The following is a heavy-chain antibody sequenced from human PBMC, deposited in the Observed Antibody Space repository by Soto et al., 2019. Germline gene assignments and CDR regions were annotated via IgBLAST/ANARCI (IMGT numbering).Heavy chain of an antibody. CDR3: ARDRWESYYERYLFDY. Sequence: VQLLESGGGLVQPGGSLRLSCAASGFTFSDYAMHWVRQAPGKGLEWVAAISYDGIRTNYADSVKGRFTISRLNSKNTLYLQMNSLRPEDTAVYYCARDRWESYYERYLFDYWGQGTLVTVSS. V-gene: IGHV3-30-3*01. CDR1: GFTFSDYA. J-gene: IGHJ4*02. CDR2: ISYDGIRT. D-gene: IGHD3-16*01.